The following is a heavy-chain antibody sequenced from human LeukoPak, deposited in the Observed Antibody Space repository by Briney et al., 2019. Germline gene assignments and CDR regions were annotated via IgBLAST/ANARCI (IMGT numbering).Heavy chain of an antibody. Sequence: GESLKISCKGSGYSFTSYWIGWVRQMPGKGLERMWIIYPGDSDTRYSPSFQGRVTISADKSISTAYLQWSSLKASDTAMYYCAVTVAVTLFDYWGKGTLVTVSS. CDR2: IYPGDSDT. J-gene: IGHJ4*02. V-gene: IGHV5-51*01. D-gene: IGHD6-19*01. CDR3: AVTVAVTLFDY. CDR1: GYSFTSYW.